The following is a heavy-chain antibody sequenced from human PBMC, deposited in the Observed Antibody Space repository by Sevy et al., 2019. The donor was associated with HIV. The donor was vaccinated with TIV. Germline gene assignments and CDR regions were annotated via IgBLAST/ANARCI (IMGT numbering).Heavy chain of an antibody. Sequence: SETLSLTCTVSDGSISGSNYYWGWIRQPPGKGLEWIGSFYYSGSAYYNPSLTSRVTISVGTSRNQLLLKLNSVSAADTGLYYCARKAVLSSAIGYYFDYWGQGSLVTVSS. CDR3: ARKAVLSSAIGYYFDY. CDR1: DGSISGSNYY. CDR2: FYYSGSA. D-gene: IGHD2-21*02. J-gene: IGHJ4*02. V-gene: IGHV4-39*01.